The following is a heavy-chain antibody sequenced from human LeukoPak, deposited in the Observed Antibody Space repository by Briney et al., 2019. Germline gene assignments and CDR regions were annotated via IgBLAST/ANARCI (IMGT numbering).Heavy chain of an antibody. CDR2: MNPNSGNT. CDR3: ARVNKVRGVITNWFDP. J-gene: IGHJ5*02. CDR1: GYTFTSYD. Sequence: ASVKVSCKASGYTFTSYDINWVRQATGQGLEWMGWMNPNSGNTGYAQKFQGRVTMTRNTSISTAYMELSSLRSEDTAVYYCARVNKVRGVITNWFDPWGQGTLVTVSS. V-gene: IGHV1-8*01. D-gene: IGHD3-10*01.